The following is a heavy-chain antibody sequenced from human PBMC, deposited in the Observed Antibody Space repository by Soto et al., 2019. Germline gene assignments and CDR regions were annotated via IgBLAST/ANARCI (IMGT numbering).Heavy chain of an antibody. CDR2: IYHSGST. V-gene: IGHV4-30-2*01. CDR1: GGSIISGGYS. CDR3: ARGLWLLFYFDY. Sequence: SETLSLTCAVSGGSIISGGYSWIWIRQPPGKGLEWIGYIYHSGSTYYNPSLKSRVTISVDRSKNQFSLKLSSVTAADTAVYYCARGLWLLFYFDYWGQGTLVTVSS. D-gene: IGHD5-18*01. J-gene: IGHJ4*02.